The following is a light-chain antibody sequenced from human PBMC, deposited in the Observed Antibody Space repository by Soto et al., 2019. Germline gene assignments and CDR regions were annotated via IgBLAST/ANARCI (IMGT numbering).Light chain of an antibody. J-gene: IGKJ5*01. V-gene: IGKV3-11*01. CDR2: DAS. Sequence: EIVLTQSPATLFLSPGERATLSCRASQSVSSYLAWYQQKPGQAPRLLIYDASNRATGIPARFSGSGSGTDFTLTISSLEPEDFAVYYCQQRSNWPPITFGPGTRLEIK. CDR3: QQRSNWPPIT. CDR1: QSVSSY.